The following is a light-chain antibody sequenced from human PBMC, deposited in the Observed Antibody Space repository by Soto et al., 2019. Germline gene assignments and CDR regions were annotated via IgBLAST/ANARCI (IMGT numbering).Light chain of an antibody. J-gene: IGLJ2*01. CDR3: SSYTTSSTLI. CDR1: NSDVGRYKL. CDR2: YVT. Sequence: QSALTQPASVSGSPGQSITISCTGTNSDVGRYKLVSWYQQHPGKAPKLMIFYVTNRPSGVSNRFSGSKSGNTASLTISGLQAEDEADYYCSSYTTSSTLIFGGGTKLTVL. V-gene: IGLV2-14*03.